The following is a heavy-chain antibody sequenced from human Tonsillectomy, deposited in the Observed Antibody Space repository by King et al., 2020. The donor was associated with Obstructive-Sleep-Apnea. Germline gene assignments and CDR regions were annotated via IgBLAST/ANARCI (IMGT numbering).Heavy chain of an antibody. V-gene: IGHV3-21*01. CDR3: ARGGGTYYYDSSGYYSNYGMDV. J-gene: IGHJ6*02. D-gene: IGHD3-22*01. CDR1: GFTFSSYS. CDR2: ISSSSSYI. Sequence: VQLVESGGGLVKPGGSLRLSCAASGFTFSSYSMNWVRQAPGKGLEWVSSISSSSSYIYYADSVKGRFTISRDNAKNSLYLQMNILRAEDTAVDYCARGGGTYYYDSSGYYSNYGMDVWGQGTTVTVSS.